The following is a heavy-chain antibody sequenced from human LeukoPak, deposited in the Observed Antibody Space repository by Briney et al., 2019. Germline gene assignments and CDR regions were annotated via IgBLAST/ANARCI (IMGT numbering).Heavy chain of an antibody. Sequence: PGGSLRLSCAASGFTVSSNYLSWVRQAPGKGLEWVSVIYRGGSTYYADAVKSSFTISRDNPKNTPYLQMNSLRAEDRAVYYCARERTMVRGVIHRYYYYYGMDVWGQGTTVTVSS. J-gene: IGHJ6*02. CDR1: GFTVSSNY. CDR3: ARERTMVRGVIHRYYYYYGMDV. V-gene: IGHV3-66*01. CDR2: IYRGGST. D-gene: IGHD3-10*01.